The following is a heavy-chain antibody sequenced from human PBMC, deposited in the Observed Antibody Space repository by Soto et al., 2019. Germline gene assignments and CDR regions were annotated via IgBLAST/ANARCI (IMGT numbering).Heavy chain of an antibody. D-gene: IGHD3-22*01. CDR2: INAGNGNT. J-gene: IGHJ4*02. V-gene: IGHV1-3*01. CDR1: GYTFTSYA. CDR3: ARALNYDSSGYYYVPLYYFDY. Sequence: GASVKVSCKASGYTFTSYAMHWLRQCPGQRLEWMGWINAGNGNTKYSQKFQGRVTITRDTSASTAYMELSSLRSEDTAVYYCARALNYDSSGYYYVPLYYFDYWGQGTLVTVSS.